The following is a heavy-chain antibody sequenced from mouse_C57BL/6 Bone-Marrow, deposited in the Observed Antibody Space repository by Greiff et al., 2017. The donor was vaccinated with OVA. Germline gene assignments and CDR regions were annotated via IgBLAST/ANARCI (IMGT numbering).Heavy chain of an antibody. D-gene: IGHD2-4*01. CDR3: TRATYDYPYYYAMDY. V-gene: IGHV5-9-1*02. CDR2: ISSGGDYI. J-gene: IGHJ4*01. Sequence: EVKVVESGEGLVKPGGSLKLSCAASGFTFSSYAMSWVRQTPEKRLEWVAYISSGGDYIYYADTVKGRFTISRDNARNTLYLQMSSLKSEDTAMYYCTRATYDYPYYYAMDYWGQGTSVTVSS. CDR1: GFTFSSYA.